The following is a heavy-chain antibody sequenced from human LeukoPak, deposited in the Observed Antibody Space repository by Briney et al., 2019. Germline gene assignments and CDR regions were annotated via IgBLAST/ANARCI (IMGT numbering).Heavy chain of an antibody. CDR3: VKDRHYSSSIMGI. CDR1: EFTFSSYG. Sequence: GGSLRLSCAASEFTFSSYGMHWVRQAPGKGLEWVAFIRYDGGNKYYADSVKGRFTISRDNSKNTLYLQMNSLRAEDTAMYYCVKDRHYSSSIMGIWGQGTLVTASS. J-gene: IGHJ4*02. D-gene: IGHD6-19*01. V-gene: IGHV3-30*02. CDR2: IRYDGGNK.